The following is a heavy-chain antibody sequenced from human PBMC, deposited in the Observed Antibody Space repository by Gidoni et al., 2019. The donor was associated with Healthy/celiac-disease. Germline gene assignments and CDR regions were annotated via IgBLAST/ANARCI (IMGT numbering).Heavy chain of an antibody. CDR1: GGSVSSGRYY. CDR2: IYYSGST. D-gene: IGHD4-17*01. J-gene: IGHJ3*02. V-gene: IGHV4-61*01. CDR3: ARLTTVVLYAFDI. Sequence: QVQLQESGPGLVKPSETLSLTCTVSGGSVSSGRYYWSWIRQPPGKGLEWIGYIYYSGSTNYNPSLKSRVTISVDTSKNQFSLKLSSVTAADTAVYYCARLTTVVLYAFDIWGQGTMVTVSS.